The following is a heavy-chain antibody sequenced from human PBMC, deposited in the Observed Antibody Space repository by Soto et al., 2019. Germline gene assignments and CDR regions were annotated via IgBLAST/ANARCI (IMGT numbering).Heavy chain of an antibody. CDR3: ARAYSVALFNYYGMDV. CDR1: VYTFTSYG. D-gene: IGHD3-16*01. V-gene: IGHV1-18*04. Sequence: ASVKLSFKASVYTFTSYGISWLRQAPGQGLEWMGWISAYNGNTNYSQKLQGRVTMTTDTSTSTAYMELRSLRSDDTAVYYCARAYSVALFNYYGMDVWRQGTTVTVSS. CDR2: ISAYNGNT. J-gene: IGHJ6*02.